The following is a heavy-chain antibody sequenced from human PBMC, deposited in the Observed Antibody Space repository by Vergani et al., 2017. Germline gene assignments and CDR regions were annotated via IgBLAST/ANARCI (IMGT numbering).Heavy chain of an antibody. D-gene: IGHD6-6*01. J-gene: IGHJ4*02. CDR2: ISSSSSTI. V-gene: IGHV3-48*01. CDR3: AGDGSLYPGTSSFDY. CDR1: GFTFSSYS. Sequence: EVQLVESGGGLVQPGGSLRLSCAASGFTFSSYSMNWVRQAPGKGLEWVSYISSSSSTIHYADSVKGRFTISRDNAKNSLYLQMNSLRAEDTAVYYCAGDGSLYPGTSSFDYWGQGTLVTVSS.